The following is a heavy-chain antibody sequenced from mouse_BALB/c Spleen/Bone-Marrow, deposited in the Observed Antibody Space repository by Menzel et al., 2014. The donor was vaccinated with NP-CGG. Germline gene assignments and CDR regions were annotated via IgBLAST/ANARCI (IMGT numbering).Heavy chain of an antibody. CDR1: GYTFTSYW. D-gene: IGHD2-14*01. CDR2: INPSNGRT. CDR3: ARNYRYYFDY. J-gene: IGHJ2*01. Sequence: QVQLQQPGAELVKPGASVKLSCKASGYTFTSYWMHWVKQRPGQGLEWIGEINPSNGRTNYNEKFKSKATLTVDKSSSTAYMQLSSLTSEDSAVYYYARNYRYYFDYWGQGTTLTVSS. V-gene: IGHV1S81*02.